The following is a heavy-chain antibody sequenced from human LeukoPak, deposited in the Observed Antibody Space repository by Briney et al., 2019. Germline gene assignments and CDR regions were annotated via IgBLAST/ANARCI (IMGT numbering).Heavy chain of an antibody. V-gene: IGHV3-7*01. Sequence: GGSLRLSCSASGFIFASYGMSWVRQAPGKGLEWVANIKQDGSEKYYVDSVKGRFTISRDNAKNSLYLQMNSLRAEDTAVYYCARILRGYSYYFDYWGQGTLVTVSS. D-gene: IGHD3-22*01. CDR1: GFIFASYG. CDR2: IKQDGSEK. J-gene: IGHJ4*02. CDR3: ARILRGYSYYFDY.